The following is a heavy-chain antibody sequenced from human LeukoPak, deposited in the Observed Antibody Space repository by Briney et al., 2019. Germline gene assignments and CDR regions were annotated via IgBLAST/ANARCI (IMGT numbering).Heavy chain of an antibody. Sequence: GTSLRLSCAASGFIFSTYGMHWVRQAPGKGLEWVAVVWSGGKNKYYSDSVKGRFTISRDNSKNTLYLEMNSLRAEDTAVYYCARDLNYYDSRPLDYWGQGTLVTVSS. J-gene: IGHJ4*02. CDR1: GFIFSTYG. CDR2: VWSGGKNK. V-gene: IGHV3-33*01. D-gene: IGHD3-22*01. CDR3: ARDLNYYDSRPLDY.